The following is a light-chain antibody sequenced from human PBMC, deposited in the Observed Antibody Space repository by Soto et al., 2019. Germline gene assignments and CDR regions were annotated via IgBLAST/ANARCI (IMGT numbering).Light chain of an antibody. Sequence: EIVMPPSPATLSVFTGERATLSCRASQSVSSNLAWYQQKPGQAPRLLIYGASTRATGIPARFSGSGSGTEFTLTISSLQSEDFAVYYRQQYNNWPRTFGQGTKVDIK. V-gene: IGKV3-15*01. J-gene: IGKJ1*01. CDR1: QSVSSN. CDR3: QQYNNWPRT. CDR2: GAS.